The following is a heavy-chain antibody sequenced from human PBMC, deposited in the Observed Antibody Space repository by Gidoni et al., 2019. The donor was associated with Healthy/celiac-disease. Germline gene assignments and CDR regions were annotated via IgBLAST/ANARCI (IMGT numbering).Heavy chain of an antibody. J-gene: IGHJ4*02. CDR3: ARHDSPPDYGDYVDY. CDR1: GRSIRSSSYY. D-gene: IGHD4-17*01. Sequence: LQLQASGPGLVKPSATLSLPCTVSGRSIRSSSYYWGWIRQPPGKGLAWIGRIYYSGSTYYNPSLKSRVTISVETSKNQFSLKLSAVTAADTAGYYCARHDSPPDYGDYVDYWGQGTLVTVSS. CDR2: IYYSGST. V-gene: IGHV4-39*01.